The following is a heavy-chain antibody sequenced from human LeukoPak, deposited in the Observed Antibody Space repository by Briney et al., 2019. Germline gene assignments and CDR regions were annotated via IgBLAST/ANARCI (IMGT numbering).Heavy chain of an antibody. CDR3: AKDGPYPYYFYHMGV. CDR1: GFTFSTYA. V-gene: IGHV3-23*01. D-gene: IGHD2-2*02. J-gene: IGHJ6*03. Sequence: ASLRLSCAASGFTFSTYAMSWVREIAGKLLEWVSVISGSDDGTYYADSVKGRIIISRDNSKKTLVLQMNSRGAEGTAVYYRAKDGPYPYYFYHMGVWGKETTLTVSS. CDR2: ISGSDDGT.